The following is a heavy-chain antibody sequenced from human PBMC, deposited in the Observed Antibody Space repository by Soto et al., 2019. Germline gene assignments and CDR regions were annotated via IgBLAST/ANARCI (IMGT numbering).Heavy chain of an antibody. CDR1: GGSFSGYY. J-gene: IGHJ5*02. CDR3: ARGETMYSSGWYNWFDP. V-gene: IGHV4-34*01. Sequence: SETLSLTCAVYGGSFSGYYWSWIRQPPGKGLEWIGEINHSGSTNYNPSLKSRVTISVDSSKNLFSLKLSSVTAADTVFYYCARGETMYSSGWYNWFDPWGQGTLVTVSS. D-gene: IGHD6-19*01. CDR2: INHSGST.